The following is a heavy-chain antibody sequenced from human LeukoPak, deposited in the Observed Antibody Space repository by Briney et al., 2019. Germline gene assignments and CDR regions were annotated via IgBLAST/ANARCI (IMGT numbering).Heavy chain of an antibody. J-gene: IGHJ4*02. Sequence: ASVKVSCKASGYTFTGYYMHWVRQAPGQGLEWMGWINPNSGGTNYAQKFQGRVTMTRGTSISTAYMELSRLRSDDTAVYYCARQRSSGWYYYFDYWGQGTLVTVSS. V-gene: IGHV1-2*02. CDR1: GYTFTGYY. D-gene: IGHD6-19*01. CDR2: INPNSGGT. CDR3: ARQRSSGWYYYFDY.